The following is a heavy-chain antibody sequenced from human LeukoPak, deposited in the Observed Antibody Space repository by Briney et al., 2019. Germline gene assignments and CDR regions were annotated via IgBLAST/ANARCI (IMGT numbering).Heavy chain of an antibody. J-gene: IGHJ4*02. CDR3: ATDYYVSGSYYRLFY. V-gene: IGHV3-9*01. CDR2: INSDGGTT. CDR1: GFTFDDYA. D-gene: IGHD3-10*01. Sequence: GGSLRLSCVASGFTFDDYAMHWVRQAPGKGLEWVSGINSDGGTTTYADSVKGRFTISRDNAKNTLYLQMNNLRAEDTAIYYCATDYYVSGSYYRLFYWGQGTLVTVSS.